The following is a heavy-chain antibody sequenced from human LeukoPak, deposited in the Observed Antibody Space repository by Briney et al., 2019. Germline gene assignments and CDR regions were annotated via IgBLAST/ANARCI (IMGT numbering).Heavy chain of an antibody. J-gene: IGHJ6*02. CDR1: GGTFSSYA. CDR3: ARGPMVRGNYYYGMDV. V-gene: IGHV1-69*04. Sequence: SVKVSCKASGGTFSSYAISWVRQAPGQGLEWMGRIIPILGIANYAQKFQGRVTITADKSTSTAYMELSSLRSEDTAVYYCARGPMVRGNYYYGMDVWAKGPRSPSP. CDR2: IIPILGIA. D-gene: IGHD3-10*01.